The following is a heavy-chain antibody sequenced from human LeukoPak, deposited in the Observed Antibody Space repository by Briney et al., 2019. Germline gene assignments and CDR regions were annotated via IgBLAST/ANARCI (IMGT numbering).Heavy chain of an antibody. CDR2: ISYDGSNK. D-gene: IGHD6-13*01. CDR1: GFTFSSYA. CDR3: AKSKTATAGTPVCDY. J-gene: IGHJ4*02. Sequence: PGRSLRLSCAASGFTFSSYAMHRVRQAPGKGLEWVAVISYDGSNKYYADSVKGRFTISRDNSKNTLYLQMNSLRAEDAAVYYCAKSKTATAGTPVCDYWGQGTLVTVSS. V-gene: IGHV3-30-3*02.